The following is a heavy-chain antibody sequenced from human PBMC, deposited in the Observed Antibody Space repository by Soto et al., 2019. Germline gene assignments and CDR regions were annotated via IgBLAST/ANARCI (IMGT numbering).Heavy chain of an antibody. Sequence: ASVKVSCKASGYTFTSYYMHWVRQAPGQGLEWMGIISPSGGSTSYAQKFQGRVTMTRDTSTSTVYMELSSLRSEDTAVYYCAREGGDQLGGYYYYGMDVWGQGTTVTVSS. CDR1: GYTFTSYY. J-gene: IGHJ6*02. CDR2: ISPSGGST. CDR3: AREGGDQLGGYYYYGMDV. D-gene: IGHD3-10*01. V-gene: IGHV1-46*01.